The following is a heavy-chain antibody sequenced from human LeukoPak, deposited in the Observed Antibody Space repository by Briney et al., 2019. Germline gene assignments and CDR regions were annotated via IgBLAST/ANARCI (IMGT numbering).Heavy chain of an antibody. CDR1: GDSISSSY. CDR3: ARHGRYSYGSNWFGP. D-gene: IGHD5-18*01. J-gene: IGHJ5*02. Sequence: PSETLSLTCTVSGDSISSSYWSWIRQPPGKRLEWIGYIYYSGSTNYNPSLKSRVTISVDTSKNQFSLKLSSVTAADTAVYYCARHGRYSYGSNWFGPWGQGTLVTVSS. V-gene: IGHV4-59*08. CDR2: IYYSGST.